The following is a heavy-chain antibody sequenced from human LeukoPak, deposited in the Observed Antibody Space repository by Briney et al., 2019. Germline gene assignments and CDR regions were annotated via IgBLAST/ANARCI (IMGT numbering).Heavy chain of an antibody. CDR3: AELGITMIGGV. Sequence: GGSLRLSCAASGFTFSSYEMNWVRQAPGKGLEWVSSITSSSSYIYYADSVKGRFTISRDNAKNSLYLQMNSLRAEDTAVYYCAELGITMIGGVWGKGTTVTISS. J-gene: IGHJ6*04. CDR2: ITSSSSYI. V-gene: IGHV3-21*01. CDR1: GFTFSSYE. D-gene: IGHD3-10*02.